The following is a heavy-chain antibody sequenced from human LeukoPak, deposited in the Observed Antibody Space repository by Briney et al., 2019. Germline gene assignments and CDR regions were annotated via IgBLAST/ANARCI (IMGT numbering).Heavy chain of an antibody. V-gene: IGHV3-30*03. CDR2: ISYDGTIK. CDR3: ARSPGMDYFDY. J-gene: IGHJ4*02. Sequence: GGSLRLSCAASGFTFSSYGTHWVRQAPGKGLEWVALISYDGTIKYYADSVKGRFTISRDNSKNTLYLQMNSLRAEDTAVYYCARSPGMDYFDYWGQGTLVTVSS. D-gene: IGHD6-13*01. CDR1: GFTFSSYG.